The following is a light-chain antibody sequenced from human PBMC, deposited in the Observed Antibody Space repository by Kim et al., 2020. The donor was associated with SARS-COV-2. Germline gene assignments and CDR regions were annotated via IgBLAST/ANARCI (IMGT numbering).Light chain of an antibody. V-gene: IGKV3-15*01. Sequence: EIVMTQSPATLSVSPGEGATLSRGASKSVSSNLAWYQQKPGQAPRLLIYGASTRVTGIPARFSGSGSGTEFTPTITSLQSEDFAVYYCQQYNDWPRTFGHGTKVDI. CDR3: QQYNDWPRT. CDR2: GAS. J-gene: IGKJ1*01. CDR1: KSVSSN.